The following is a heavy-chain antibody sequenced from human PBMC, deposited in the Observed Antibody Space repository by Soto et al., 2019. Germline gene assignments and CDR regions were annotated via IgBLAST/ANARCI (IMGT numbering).Heavy chain of an antibody. J-gene: IGHJ4*02. CDR2: ISSSGDYI. V-gene: IGHV3-21*01. CDR1: GFTFRSYS. D-gene: IGHD3-22*01. Sequence: GGSLRLSCAASGFTFRSYSMNWVRQAPGKGLEWVSSISSSGDYIYYADSVKGRVTVSRDNAKNSLYLQMKGLRAEDTAVYYCARGYMDSSGHYYGPIYWGQGTLVTVSS. CDR3: ARGYMDSSGHYYGPIY.